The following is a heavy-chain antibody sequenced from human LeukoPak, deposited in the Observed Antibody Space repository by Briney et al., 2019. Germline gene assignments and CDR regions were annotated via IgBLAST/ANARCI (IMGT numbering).Heavy chain of an antibody. D-gene: IGHD4-17*01. Sequence: SVKVSCKASGGTFSSYAISWVRQAPGQGLEWMGRIIPILGIANYAQKFQGRVTITADKSTSTAYMELSSLRSEDTAVYYCARATTVTTGETTGGPFDYWGQGTLVTVSS. CDR2: IIPILGIA. CDR3: ARATTVTTGETTGGPFDY. CDR1: GGTFSSYA. J-gene: IGHJ4*02. V-gene: IGHV1-69*04.